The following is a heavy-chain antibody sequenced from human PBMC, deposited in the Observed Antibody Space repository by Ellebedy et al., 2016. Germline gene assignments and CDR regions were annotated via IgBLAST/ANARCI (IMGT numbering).Heavy chain of an antibody. CDR2: INAGNGNT. J-gene: IGHJ4*02. D-gene: IGHD6-13*01. CDR1: GYTFTSYG. CDR3: AREVVAAAGKEPNFDY. V-gene: IGHV1-3*01. Sequence: ASVKVSCKASGYTFTSYGISWVRQAPGQGLEWMGWINAGNGNTKYSQKFQGRVTIIRDTSASTAYMELSSLRSEDTALYYCAREVVAAAGKEPNFDYWGQGTLVTVSS.